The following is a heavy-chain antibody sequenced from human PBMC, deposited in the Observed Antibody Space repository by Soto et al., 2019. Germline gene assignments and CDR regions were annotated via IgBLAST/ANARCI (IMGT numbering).Heavy chain of an antibody. CDR3: AREHPCGGVCYDHWLDT. CDR2: INIGNGNT. D-gene: IGHD2-21*02. CDR1: GYTFTSYA. Sequence: GASVKVSCKTSGYTFTSYAIHWLRQAPGQGLEWMAWINIGNGNTKYSQKFQDRVTIIRDTSASTAYVELSSLRSEDTAVYYCAREHPCGGVCYDHWLDTWGQVTLVTVSS. J-gene: IGHJ5*02. V-gene: IGHV1-3*04.